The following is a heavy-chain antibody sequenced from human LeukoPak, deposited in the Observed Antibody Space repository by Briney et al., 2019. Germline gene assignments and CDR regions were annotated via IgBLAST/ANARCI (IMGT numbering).Heavy chain of an antibody. CDR3: ARRRSSSSYDY. V-gene: IGHV4-39*01. CDR1: GGSISSSSYY. D-gene: IGHD6-6*01. Sequence: SETLSFTCTVSGGSISSSSYYWGWIRQPPGKGLEWIGSIYYSGSTYYNPSLKSRVTISVDTSKNQFSLKLSSVTAADTAVYYCARRRSSSSYDYWGQGTLVTVSS. CDR2: IYYSGST. J-gene: IGHJ4*02.